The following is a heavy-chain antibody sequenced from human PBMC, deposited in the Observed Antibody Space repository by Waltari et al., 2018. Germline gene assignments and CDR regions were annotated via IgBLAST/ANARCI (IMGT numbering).Heavy chain of an antibody. D-gene: IGHD5-18*01. CDR3: ARDSGPGADTAMVNWFDP. CDR1: GFTFSSYG. V-gene: IGHV3-33*01. Sequence: QVQLVESGGGVVQPGRSLRLSCAASGFTFSSYGLHWVRPAPGKGLEWVAVIWYDGSNKYYADSVKGRFTISRDNSKNTLYLQMNSLRAEDTAVYYCARDSGPGADTAMVNWFDPWGQGTLVTVSS. CDR2: IWYDGSNK. J-gene: IGHJ5*02.